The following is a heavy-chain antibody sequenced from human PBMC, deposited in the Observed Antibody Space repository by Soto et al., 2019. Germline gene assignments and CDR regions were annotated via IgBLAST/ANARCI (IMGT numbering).Heavy chain of an antibody. V-gene: IGHV1-18*01. CDR1: GYIFTSYA. D-gene: IGHD2-8*01. J-gene: IGHJ6*02. CDR2: ISAYYGNR. Sequence: QVQLVQSGAEVKKPGASVRVSCKASGYIFTSYAISWVRQAPGQGLEWTGWISAYYGNRNYTQNLDGSVTRTTEPSTNAVGMEVRSLRYDDPPVYYGAKNALTGYGKSDQLYGMDVWGHGTTVTVSS. CDR3: AKNALTGYGKSDQLYGMDV.